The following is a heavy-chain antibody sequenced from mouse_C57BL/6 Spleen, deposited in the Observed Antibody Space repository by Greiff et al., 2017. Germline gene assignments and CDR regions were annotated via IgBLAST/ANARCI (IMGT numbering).Heavy chain of an antibody. V-gene: IGHV1-64*01. CDR3: ARRGSSITTVNWYFDV. J-gene: IGHJ1*03. Sequence: QVQLQQPGAELVKPGASVKLSCKASGYTFTSYWMHWVKQRPGQGLEWIGMIHPNSGSTNYNEKFKSKATLTVDKSSSTAYMQLSSLTSEDSAVYYCARRGSSITTVNWYFDVWGTGTTVTVSS. D-gene: IGHD1-1*01. CDR2: IHPNSGST. CDR1: GYTFTSYW.